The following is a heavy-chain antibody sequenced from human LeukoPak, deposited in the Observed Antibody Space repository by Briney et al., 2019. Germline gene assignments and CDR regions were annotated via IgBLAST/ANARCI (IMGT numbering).Heavy chain of an antibody. D-gene: IGHD6-13*01. CDR1: GFTFSSYA. Sequence: GGSLRLSCAASGFTFSSYAMSWVRQAPGKGLEWVSAFSGSGDSTNYADSVKGRFTISRDNSKNTLYLQMNSLRAEDTAVYYCAKLGIAAADDIDYWGQGTLVTVSS. J-gene: IGHJ4*02. CDR2: FSGSGDST. CDR3: AKLGIAAADDIDY. V-gene: IGHV3-23*01.